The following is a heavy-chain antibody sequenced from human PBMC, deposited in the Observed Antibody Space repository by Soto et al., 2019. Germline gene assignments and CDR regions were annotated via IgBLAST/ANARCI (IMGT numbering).Heavy chain of an antibody. CDR3: ARADYEILTGSYAMDV. CDR2: IYYTGST. J-gene: IGHJ6*02. Sequence: KPSETLSLTCAVSGGSMSRGGQSWSWIRQPPGKGLEWLGFIYYTGSTYYNPSLKSRVTLSIDTSKNQFSLRLRSVTAADTAVYYCARADYEILTGSYAMDVWGQGTTVTVSS. V-gene: IGHV4-30-2*01. D-gene: IGHD3-9*01. CDR1: GGSMSRGGQS.